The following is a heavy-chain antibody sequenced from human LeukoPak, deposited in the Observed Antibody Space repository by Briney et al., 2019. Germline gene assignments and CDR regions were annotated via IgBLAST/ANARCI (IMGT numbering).Heavy chain of an antibody. V-gene: IGHV3-21*01. J-gene: IGHJ4*02. CDR1: GSSFSSYS. Sequence: GGSLRLSCAASGSSFSSYSMNWVRQAPGKGLEWVSSISSSSSYIYYADSVKGRFTISRDNAKNSLYLQMNSLRAEDTAVYYCARVIDYYDSSGLLNWGQGTLVTVSS. CDR2: ISSSSSYI. CDR3: ARVIDYYDSSGLLN. D-gene: IGHD3-22*01.